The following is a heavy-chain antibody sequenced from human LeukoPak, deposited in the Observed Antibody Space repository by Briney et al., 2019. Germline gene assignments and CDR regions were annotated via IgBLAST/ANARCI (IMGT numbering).Heavy chain of an antibody. Sequence: GGSLRLSCAAXGXXISFYWMXWVXQXPXXXLXXVANINQVASEXNYVDSVKGRFTISRDNAKNSLYLQMNSVRAEDTAMYYCVRDGGYYGPDSWGQGALVSVSS. D-gene: IGHD3-10*01. CDR3: VRDGGYYGPDS. J-gene: IGHJ4*02. CDR2: INQVASEX. CDR1: GXXISFYW. V-gene: IGHV3-7*04.